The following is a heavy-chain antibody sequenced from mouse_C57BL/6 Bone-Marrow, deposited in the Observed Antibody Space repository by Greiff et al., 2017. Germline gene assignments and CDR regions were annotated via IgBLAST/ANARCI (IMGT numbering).Heavy chain of an antibody. Sequence: VQLQESGAELVKPGASVKISCKASGYAFSSYWMNWVKQRPGKGLEWIGQIYPGDGDTNYNGKFKGKATLTADKSSSTAYMQLSSLTSEDSAVYFCARYRSFITTGVPSMDYWGQGTSVTVSS. V-gene: IGHV1-80*01. CDR3: ARYRSFITTGVPSMDY. J-gene: IGHJ4*01. CDR1: GYAFSSYW. CDR2: IYPGDGDT. D-gene: IGHD1-1*01.